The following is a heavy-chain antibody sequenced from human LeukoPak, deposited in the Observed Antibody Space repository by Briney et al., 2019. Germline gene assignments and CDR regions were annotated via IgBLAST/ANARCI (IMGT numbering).Heavy chain of an antibody. Sequence: SETLSLTCAVFGGSFSGYYWSWIRQPPGKGLEWIGEINHSGSTNYNPSLKSRVTISVDTSKNQFSPKLSSVTAADTAVYYCARGRRVSIAAAGTVLVYWGQGTLVTVSP. V-gene: IGHV4-34*01. J-gene: IGHJ4*02. CDR1: GGSFSGYY. CDR3: ARGRRVSIAAAGTVLVY. CDR2: INHSGST. D-gene: IGHD6-13*01.